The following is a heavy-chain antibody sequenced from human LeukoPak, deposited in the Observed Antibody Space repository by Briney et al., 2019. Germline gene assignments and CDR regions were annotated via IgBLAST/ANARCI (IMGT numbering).Heavy chain of an antibody. V-gene: IGHV4-59*08. J-gene: IGHJ4*02. CDR3: ARLSSGYYYTVDY. D-gene: IGHD3-22*01. CDR1: GGSISSYY. CDR2: IYYSGST. Sequence: SETLSLTCTVSGGSISSYYWSWIRQPPGKGLEWIGYIYYSGSTNYNPSLKSRVTISVDTSKNQSSLKLSSVTAADTAVYYCARLSSGYYYTVDYWGQGTLVTVSS.